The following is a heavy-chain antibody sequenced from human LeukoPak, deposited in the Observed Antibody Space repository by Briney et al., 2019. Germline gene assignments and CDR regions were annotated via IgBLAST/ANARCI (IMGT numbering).Heavy chain of an antibody. Sequence: SQTLSLTCAISGDSVSSNSVTWNWIRQSPSRGLEWLGRTYYRSTWYNDYAVSVRGRITVNPDSSRNQFSLHLNSVTPEDTAVYYCARRLTQYDCFDPWGQGILVTVSS. CDR2: TYYRSTWYN. V-gene: IGHV6-1*01. J-gene: IGHJ5*02. CDR1: GDSVSSNSVT. CDR3: ARRLTQYDCFDP. D-gene: IGHD2-2*01.